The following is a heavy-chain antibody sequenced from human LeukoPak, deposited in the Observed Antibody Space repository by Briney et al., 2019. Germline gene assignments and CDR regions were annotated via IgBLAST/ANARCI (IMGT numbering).Heavy chain of an antibody. CDR2: ISYDGTKK. CDR1: GFTFSSYG. J-gene: IGHJ2*01. D-gene: IGHD5-12*01. CDR3: AKDVRSGWLQAFDL. Sequence: PGGSLRLSCAASGFTFSSYGMHWVRQAPGKGLEWVAVISYDGTKKDYADSVKGRFTISRDNSKNTLYLEMNSLRAEDTALYYCAKDVRSGWLQAFDLWGRGTLVTVSS. V-gene: IGHV3-30*18.